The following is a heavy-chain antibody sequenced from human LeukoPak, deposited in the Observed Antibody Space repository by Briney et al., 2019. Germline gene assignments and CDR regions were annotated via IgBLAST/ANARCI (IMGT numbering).Heavy chain of an antibody. CDR3: ARSKIRNCSGGSCFDAFDI. V-gene: IGHV5-51*01. J-gene: IGHJ3*02. D-gene: IGHD2-15*01. CDR2: IYPGDSDT. CDR1: GYSFTNYW. Sequence: GESLKISCKGGGYSFTNYWIVWVRQMPGKGLEWMGIIYPGDSDTRYSPSFQGQVTISADKSISTAYLQWSSLKASDTAMYYCARSKIRNCSGGSCFDAFDIWGQGTMVTVSS.